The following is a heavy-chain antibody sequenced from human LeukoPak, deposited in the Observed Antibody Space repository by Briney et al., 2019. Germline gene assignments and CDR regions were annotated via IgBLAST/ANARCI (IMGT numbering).Heavy chain of an antibody. CDR3: AHSDGYYYDV. CDR2: ISNDGDDR. J-gene: IGHJ4*02. D-gene: IGHD5-24*01. Sequence: PGGSLRLSCVASGFTSGFTFSYYAMHWVRQAPGKGLEWVAFISNDGDDRYFAGSVKGRFTISRDNLKHTVFLQMNSLGDEGTAVYYCAHSDGYYYDVWGQGTLVIV. CDR1: GFTFSYYA. V-gene: IGHV3-30-3*01.